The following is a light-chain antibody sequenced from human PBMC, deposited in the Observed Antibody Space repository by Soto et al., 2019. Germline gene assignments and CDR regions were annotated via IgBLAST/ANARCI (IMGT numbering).Light chain of an antibody. V-gene: IGLV2-14*01. CDR1: SSDVGGFSY. Sequence: QSALTQPASVSGSPGHSITISCTGTSSDVGGFSYVSWFQQHPGKAPKLIIYEVSNRPSGVSNRFSGSKSGNTASLTISGLQAEDEADYYCSSYTSSSTQVFGTGTKLTVL. CDR3: SSYTSSSTQV. CDR2: EVS. J-gene: IGLJ1*01.